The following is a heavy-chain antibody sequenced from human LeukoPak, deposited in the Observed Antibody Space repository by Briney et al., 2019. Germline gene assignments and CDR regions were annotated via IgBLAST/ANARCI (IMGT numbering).Heavy chain of an antibody. D-gene: IGHD2/OR15-2a*01. Sequence: SETLSLTCTVSGGSISSSSYYWGWIRQPPGKGLEWIGSIYYSGSTYYNPSLKSRVTISVDTSKNQFSLKLSSVTAADTAVYYCAREQSMTPPVDYWGQGTLVTVSS. CDR3: AREQSMTPPVDY. V-gene: IGHV4-39*07. CDR2: IYYSGST. CDR1: GGSISSSSYY. J-gene: IGHJ4*02.